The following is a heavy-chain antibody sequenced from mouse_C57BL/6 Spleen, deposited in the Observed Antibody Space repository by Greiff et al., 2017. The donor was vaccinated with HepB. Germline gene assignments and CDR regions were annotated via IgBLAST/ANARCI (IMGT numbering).Heavy chain of an antibody. CDR3: VKAVSSGSSYTWFAY. CDR1: GFTFNDYQ. J-gene: IGHJ3*01. V-gene: IGHV7-4*01. CDR2: IRNKANGYTT. D-gene: IGHD1-1*01. Sequence: EVKLVESGGGLVQPGASLILSCAASGFTFNDYQMSWVRQAPGKAPEWLALIRNKANGYTTEYTASVKGRFTISRDNSQNILYLQMNTLRAEDSATYYCVKAVSSGSSYTWFAYWGQGTLVTVSA.